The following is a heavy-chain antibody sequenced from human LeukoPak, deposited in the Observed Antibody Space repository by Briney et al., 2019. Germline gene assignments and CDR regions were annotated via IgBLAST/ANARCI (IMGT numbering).Heavy chain of an antibody. CDR3: AKRYYDSSGYYYAYYFDY. D-gene: IGHD3-22*01. Sequence: PGGSLRLSCTASGFTFSSYGMHCVRQAPGKGLEWVAFIRYDGSKKYADSVKGRFTISRDNSKNTLYLQMNSLRAEDTAVYYCAKRYYDSSGYYYAYYFDYWGQGTLVTVSS. J-gene: IGHJ4*02. CDR2: IRYDGSKK. V-gene: IGHV3-30*02. CDR1: GFTFSSYG.